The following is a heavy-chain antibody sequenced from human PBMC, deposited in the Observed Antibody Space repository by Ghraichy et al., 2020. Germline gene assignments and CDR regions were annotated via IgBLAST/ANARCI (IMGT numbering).Heavy chain of an antibody. J-gene: IGHJ3*02. D-gene: IGHD3-3*01. CDR1: GGTFSSYA. CDR2: IIPIFGTT. Sequence: SVKVSCKASGGTFSSYAISWVRQSPGQGLEWMGGIIPIFGTTNYAQKFQGRFTITADESTSTAYMELSSLRSEDTAVYYCARDLGYYDFWSCYYNAFDIWGQGTMVTVSS. V-gene: IGHV1-69*13. CDR3: ARDLGYYDFWSCYYNAFDI.